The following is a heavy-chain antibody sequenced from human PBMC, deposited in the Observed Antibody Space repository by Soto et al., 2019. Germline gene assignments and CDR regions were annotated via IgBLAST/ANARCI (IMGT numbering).Heavy chain of an antibody. CDR1: GFTFSSYA. D-gene: IGHD3-22*01. CDR3: AKSYYDSSGQSDY. CDR2: ISGSGGST. Sequence: QTGGSLRLSCAASGFTFSSYAMSWVRQAPGKGLEWVSAISGSGGSTYYADSVKGRFTISRDNSKNTLYLQMNSLRAEDTAVYYCAKSYYDSSGQSDYWGQGTLVTVSS. J-gene: IGHJ4*02. V-gene: IGHV3-23*01.